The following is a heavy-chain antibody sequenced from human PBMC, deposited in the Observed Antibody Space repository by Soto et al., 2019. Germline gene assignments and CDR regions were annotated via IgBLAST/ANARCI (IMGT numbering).Heavy chain of an antibody. CDR3: ARLAATVTTVPFDY. J-gene: IGHJ4*02. CDR2: IYCSGST. D-gene: IGHD4-17*01. CDR1: GVSVSSGSYY. Sequence: SETLSLTCTVSGVSVSSGSYYWSWIRQPPGKGLEWIGYIYCSGSTNYDPSLKSRVTISVDTSKNQFSLKLSSVTAADTAVYYCARLAATVTTVPFDYWGQGTLVTVSS. V-gene: IGHV4-61*01.